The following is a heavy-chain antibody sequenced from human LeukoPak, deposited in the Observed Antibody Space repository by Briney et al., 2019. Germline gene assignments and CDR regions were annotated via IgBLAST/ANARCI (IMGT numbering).Heavy chain of an antibody. CDR1: GGSISSTVSY. CDR3: TSRVYWGPGVY. J-gene: IGHJ4*02. V-gene: IGHV4-39*07. D-gene: IGHD2-8*02. Sequence: SETLSLTCIVSGGSISSTVSYWGWVRQPPGKGLEWIGSIHYSGSTYYIPSLKSRITISLDMSKNQYSLKLTSVTAADTAVYYCTSRVYWGPGVYWGQGTLVTVSS. CDR2: IHYSGST.